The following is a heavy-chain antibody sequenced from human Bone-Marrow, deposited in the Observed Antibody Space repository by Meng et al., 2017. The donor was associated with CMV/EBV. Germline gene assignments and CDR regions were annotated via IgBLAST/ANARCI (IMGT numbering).Heavy chain of an antibody. CDR3: ARESYYDSSPDRGGLDY. J-gene: IGHJ4*02. CDR1: GGSLNNYY. Sequence: SETLSLTCSVSGGSLNNYYWSWIRQPPGRGLEWIGEINHSGSTNYNPSLKSRVTISVDTSKNQFSLKLSSVTAADTALYHCARESYYDSSPDRGGLDYWGQGTLVTVSS. D-gene: IGHD3-22*01. CDR2: INHSGST. V-gene: IGHV4-59*01.